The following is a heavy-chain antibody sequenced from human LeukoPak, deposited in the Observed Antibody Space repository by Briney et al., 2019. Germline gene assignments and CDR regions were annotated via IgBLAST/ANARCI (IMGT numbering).Heavy chain of an antibody. CDR3: ARALGAFDI. Sequence: SETLSLTCGVSGGSLSVYYWSWIRQSPGKGLEWIAEISQDSNYNMSLKSRVTISLDKSKNQVSLKLNSVTAADTAVYYCARALGAFDIWGQGTMVTVSS. V-gene: IGHV4-34*01. J-gene: IGHJ3*02. CDR1: GGSLSVYY. CDR2: ISQDS.